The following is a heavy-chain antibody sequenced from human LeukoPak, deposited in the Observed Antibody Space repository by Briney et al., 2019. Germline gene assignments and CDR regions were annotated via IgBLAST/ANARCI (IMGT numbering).Heavy chain of an antibody. CDR2: MYYSGST. V-gene: IGHV4-59*01. Sequence: SETLSLTCTVSGGSISSYYWSWIRQPPGKGLEWIGYMYYSGSTNQNPSLKSRVTISVDTSKNQFSLKLSSVTAADTAVYYCARGPYYDILTGFYAFDIWGQGTMVTVSS. CDR3: ARGPYYDILTGFYAFDI. CDR1: GGSISSYY. D-gene: IGHD3-9*01. J-gene: IGHJ3*02.